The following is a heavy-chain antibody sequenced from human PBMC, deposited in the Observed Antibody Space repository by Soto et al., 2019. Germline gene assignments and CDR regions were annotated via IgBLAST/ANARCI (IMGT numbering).Heavy chain of an antibody. V-gene: IGHV4-61*01. J-gene: IGHJ4*02. CDR2: IYYSGST. CDR1: GGSVSSGSYY. D-gene: IGHD3-22*01. CDR3: ARDLRTYDSSGRIDY. Sequence: SETLSLTCTVSGGSVSSGSYYWSWIRQPPGKGLEWIGYIYYSGSTNYNPSLKSRVTISVDTSKNQFSLKLSSVTAADTAVYYCARDLRTYDSSGRIDYWGQGTLVTVSS.